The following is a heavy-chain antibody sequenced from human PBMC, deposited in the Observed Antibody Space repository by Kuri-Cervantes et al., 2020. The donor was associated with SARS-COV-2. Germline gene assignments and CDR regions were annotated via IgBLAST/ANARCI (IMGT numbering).Heavy chain of an antibody. D-gene: IGHD3-22*01. V-gene: IGHV3-48*01. Sequence: GESLKISCAASGFTFSSYSMNWVRQAPGKGLEWVSYISSSSSTIYYADSVKGRFTISRDNAKSSLYLQMNSLRAEDTAVYYCARHPRDAMIVAGYYFDYWGQGTLVTVSS. CDR3: ARHPRDAMIVAGYYFDY. CDR2: ISSSSSTI. J-gene: IGHJ4*02. CDR1: GFTFSSYS.